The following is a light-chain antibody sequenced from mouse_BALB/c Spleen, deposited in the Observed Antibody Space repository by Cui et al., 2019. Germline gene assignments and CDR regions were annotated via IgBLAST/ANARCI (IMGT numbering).Light chain of an antibody. Sequence: QIVLTQSPALMSVSPGEKVTMTCSASSSVSYMYWYQQKPRSSPKPWIYLTSNLASGVPARFSGSGSGTSYSLTVSSMEAEDAATYYYQQWSSNPLTFGAGTKLELK. CDR1: SSVSY. CDR3: QQWSSNPLT. V-gene: IGKV4-68*01. CDR2: LTS. J-gene: IGKJ5*01.